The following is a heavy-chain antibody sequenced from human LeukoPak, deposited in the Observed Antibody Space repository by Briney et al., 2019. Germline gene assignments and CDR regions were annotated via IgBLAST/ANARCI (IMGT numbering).Heavy chain of an antibody. CDR3: AKSKEDCCGSFDP. V-gene: IGHV3-23*01. CDR2: ISASGTT. Sequence: GGSLRLSCAASGFTFSNAWMSWVRQAPGKGLEWVSAISASGTTYYADSVMGRLTISRDNSKNTLYLQMNSLRAEDTAVYYCAKSKEDCCGSFDPWGQGTLVTVSS. D-gene: IGHD2-15*01. CDR1: GFTFSNAW. J-gene: IGHJ5*02.